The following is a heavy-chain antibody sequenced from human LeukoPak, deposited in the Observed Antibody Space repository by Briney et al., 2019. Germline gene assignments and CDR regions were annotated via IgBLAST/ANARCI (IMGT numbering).Heavy chain of an antibody. J-gene: IGHJ4*02. CDR2: ITSGGDYI. D-gene: IGHD3-9*01. V-gene: IGHV3-21*01. CDR1: GFTFNTFN. CDR3: ARGHYDVLAASYKWTPDY. Sequence: GGSLRLLCAASGFTFNTFNMLWVRQAPGKGLDWVSSITSGGDYIDYADSAKGRFTTYRDNAKTSLSLQLNSLRVEDTAVYYCARGHYDVLAASYKWTPDYWGQGTLVTVSS.